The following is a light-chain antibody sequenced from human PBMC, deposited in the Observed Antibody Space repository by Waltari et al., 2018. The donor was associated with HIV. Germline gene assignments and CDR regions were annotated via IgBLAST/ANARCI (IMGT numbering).Light chain of an antibody. CDR1: SPVIGGSHL. Sequence: QSALTQPASVSAHPGPSIPIPCTGPSPVIGGSHLSSHSQRHPAQAPHLLFSYQHHPGKAPRLIIFDVDKRPSGISDRFSGSKSGYTASLTISGLRTEDEADYFCCSKSTIYFGVLFGGGTTLTVL. J-gene: IGLJ2*01. CDR3: CSKSTIYFGVL. V-gene: IGLV2-23*02. CDR2: DVD.